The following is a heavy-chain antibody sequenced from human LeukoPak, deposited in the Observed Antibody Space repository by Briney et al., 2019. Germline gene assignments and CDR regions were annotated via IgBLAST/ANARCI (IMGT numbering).Heavy chain of an antibody. D-gene: IGHD4-17*01. CDR1: SDSISGFY. Sequence: PSETLSLTCTVSSDSISGFYWSWIRQPAGKGLQWIGRISTSGSTNYNPSLKSRVTMSVDRSTNEFSLTVRSVTAADTALYSCARGLKSYGDFVDYYFYMDVWGKGTTVTVSS. CDR2: ISTSGST. CDR3: ARGLKSYGDFVDYYFYMDV. J-gene: IGHJ6*03. V-gene: IGHV4-4*07.